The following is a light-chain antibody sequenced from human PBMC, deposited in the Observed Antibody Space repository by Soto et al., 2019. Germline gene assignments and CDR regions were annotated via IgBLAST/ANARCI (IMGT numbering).Light chain of an antibody. CDR2: AAS. CDR3: LQDFNYPLT. CDR1: QGLGTN. Sequence: ALTQSPGTLSSSPGERATLSCRASQGLGTNLVWYQQKPGQAPRLLIYAASTRATGVPGRFSGSGSGTDFTLTISRLEPEDSATYYCLQDFNYPLTFGGGTKVDIK. V-gene: IGKV3-20*01. J-gene: IGKJ4*01.